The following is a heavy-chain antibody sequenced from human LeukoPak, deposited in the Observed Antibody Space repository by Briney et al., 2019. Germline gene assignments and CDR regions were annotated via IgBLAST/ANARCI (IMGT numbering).Heavy chain of an antibody. J-gene: IGHJ4*02. CDR2: IIPIFGTA. CDR3: ARETPSGTFDY. Sequence: TSVKVSCKASGGTFSSYAISWVRQAPGQGLEWMGGIIPIFGTANYAQKFQGRVTITADESTSTAYMELSSLRSEDTAMYYCARETPSGTFDYWGQGTLVTVSS. CDR1: GGTFSSYA. D-gene: IGHD3-10*01. V-gene: IGHV1-69*13.